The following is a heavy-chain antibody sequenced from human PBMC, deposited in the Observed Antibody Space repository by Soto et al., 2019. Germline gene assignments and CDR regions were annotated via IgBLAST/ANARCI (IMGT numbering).Heavy chain of an antibody. J-gene: IGHJ6*02. CDR3: GKDGRTAGYSSGWYGHYGMDV. Sequence: EVQLLESGGGLVQPGGSLRLSCAASGFTFSSYAMSWDRQAPGKGLEWVSAISGSGGSTYYADSVKGRFTISRDNSKNRLYLQMNSRRAGDTAVDYCGKDGRTAGYSSGWYGHYGMDVWGQGTTVTVSS. V-gene: IGHV3-23*01. D-gene: IGHD6-19*01. CDR1: GFTFSSYA. CDR2: ISGSGGST.